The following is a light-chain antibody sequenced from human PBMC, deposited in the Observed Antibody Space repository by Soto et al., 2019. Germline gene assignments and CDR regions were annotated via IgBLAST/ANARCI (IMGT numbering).Light chain of an antibody. CDR2: VNT. J-gene: IGLJ1*01. V-gene: IGLV1-44*01. CDR1: SSNIVSNT. CDR3: AAWDDILNGYD. Sequence: QSSLTQPPSASETPGQRFTISYSGSSSNIVSNTVTWYQQFTERAPKLLIFVNTHLPSGFAARFGGSKSLASSSLAIILLQSEDEADYYCAAWDDILNGYDFGTGTKVPV.